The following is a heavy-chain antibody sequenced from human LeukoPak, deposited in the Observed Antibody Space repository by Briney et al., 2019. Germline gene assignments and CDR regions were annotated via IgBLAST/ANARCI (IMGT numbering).Heavy chain of an antibody. J-gene: IGHJ3*01. CDR1: GFTFGDYA. V-gene: IGHV3-9*01. CDR2: ISGNGGSI. Sequence: PGRSLRLSCAASGFTFGDYAMHWVRQAPGKGLEWVSGISGNGGSIGYADSVKGRFTISRDNAKNSLYLQMNSLRAEDTAMYYCAKGTSVTSAFGCWGQGTMVTVSS. CDR3: AKGTSVTSAFGC. D-gene: IGHD4-17*01.